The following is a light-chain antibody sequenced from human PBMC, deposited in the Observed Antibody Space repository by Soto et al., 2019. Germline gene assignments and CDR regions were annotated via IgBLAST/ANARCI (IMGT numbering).Light chain of an antibody. CDR3: QQYNSYWT. Sequence: DIVMTQSPDSLAVSLGERATINCKSSQSVLYSSNNKNYLAWYQQKPGKAPKLLIYDASSLESGVPSRFSGSGSGTEFTLTISSLQPDDFATYYCQQYNSYWTFGQGTKVDIK. CDR2: DAS. J-gene: IGKJ1*01. CDR1: QSVLYSSNNKNY. V-gene: IGKV4-1*01.